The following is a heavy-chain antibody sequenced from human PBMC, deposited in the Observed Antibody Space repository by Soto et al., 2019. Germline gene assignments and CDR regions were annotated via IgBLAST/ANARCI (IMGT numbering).Heavy chain of an antibody. CDR1: GGSFSGYY. J-gene: IGHJ5*02. CDR3: ARGRYGLLWFGDRGWVGP. CDR2: INHSGST. D-gene: IGHD3-10*01. V-gene: IGHV4-34*01. Sequence: QVQLQQWGAGLLKPSETLSLTCAVYGGSFSGYYWSWIRQPPGKGLEWIGEINHSGSTNYNPSLKGGGTISLDTPKNQFSLKLRSVTAADTAVYYCARGRYGLLWFGDRGWVGPRGQGTLVTVSS.